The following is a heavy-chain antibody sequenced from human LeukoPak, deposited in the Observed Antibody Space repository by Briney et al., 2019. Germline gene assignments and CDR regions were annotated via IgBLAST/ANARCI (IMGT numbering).Heavy chain of an antibody. CDR3: ARDLEEYCSGGSCSLFDY. Sequence: GGSLRLSCAVSGFTFDDYAMHWVRQVPGKGLEWVSGISWKSDSIGYADSVKGRFTISRDNAKNSLYLQMNSLRAEDTAVYYCARDLEEYCSGGSCSLFDYWGQGTLVTVSS. V-gene: IGHV3-9*01. CDR1: GFTFDDYA. CDR2: ISWKSDSI. J-gene: IGHJ4*02. D-gene: IGHD2-15*01.